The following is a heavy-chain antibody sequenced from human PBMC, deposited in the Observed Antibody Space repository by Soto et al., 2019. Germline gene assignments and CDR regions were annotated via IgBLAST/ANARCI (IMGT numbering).Heavy chain of an antibody. D-gene: IGHD2-15*01. CDR3: ARDGSINHYYYGMHX. CDR1: GGSISSYY. Sequence: SETLSVTCTVSGGSISSYYWSWIRQRAGKGLEWIWRIYTSGSTNYNPSLKSRVTMSVDTSKNQFSLKLSSVTAADTAVYYCARDGSINHYYYGMHXWGQGTTLTVS. V-gene: IGHV4-4*07. J-gene: IGHJ6*02. CDR2: IYTSGST.